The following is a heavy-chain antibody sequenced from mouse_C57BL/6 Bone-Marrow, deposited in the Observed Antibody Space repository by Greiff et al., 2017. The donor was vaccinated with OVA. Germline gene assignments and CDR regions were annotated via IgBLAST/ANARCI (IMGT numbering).Heavy chain of an antibody. CDR3: ARSYYGAWFAY. CDR1: GYTFTSYW. D-gene: IGHD1-1*01. J-gene: IGHJ3*01. Sequence: QVQLQQPGAELVMPGASVKLSCKASGYTFTSYWMHWVKQRPGQGLEWIGEIDPSASYTNYNQKFKGKSTLTVDKSSSTAYMQLSSLTSEDSAVYYCARSYYGAWFAYWGQGTLVTVSA. CDR2: IDPSASYT. V-gene: IGHV1-69*01.